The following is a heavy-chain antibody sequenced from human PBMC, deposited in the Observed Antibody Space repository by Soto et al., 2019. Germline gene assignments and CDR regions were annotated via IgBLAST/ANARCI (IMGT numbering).Heavy chain of an antibody. D-gene: IGHD2-15*01. V-gene: IGHV4-31*03. CDR3: ARDSYLGCSGGSCYS. J-gene: IGHJ4*02. CDR1: GGSISSGGYY. Sequence: SETLSLTCTVSGGSISSGGYYWSWIRQHPGKGLEWIGYTYYSGSTYYNPSLKSRVTISVDTSKNQFSLKLSSVTAADTAVYYCARDSYLGCSGGSCYSWGQGTLVTVSS. CDR2: TYYSGST.